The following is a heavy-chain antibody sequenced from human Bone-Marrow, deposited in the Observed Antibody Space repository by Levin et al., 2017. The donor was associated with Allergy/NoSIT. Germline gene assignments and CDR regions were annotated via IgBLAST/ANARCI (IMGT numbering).Heavy chain of an antibody. J-gene: IGHJ2*01. D-gene: IGHD2/OR15-2a*01. CDR3: TRDTFFSAWGIVTRYWYFDL. CDR2: IRGKAYGGTT. V-gene: IGHV3-49*03. Sequence: PGGSLRLSCTASGFTFGDFAMSWFRQAPGKGLEWVGFIRGKAYGGTTDYAASVKGRFTISRDDSKNIAYLQMTSLKTEDTAMYYCTRDTFFSAWGIVTRYWYFDLWGRGTLLTVSS. CDR1: GFTFGDFA.